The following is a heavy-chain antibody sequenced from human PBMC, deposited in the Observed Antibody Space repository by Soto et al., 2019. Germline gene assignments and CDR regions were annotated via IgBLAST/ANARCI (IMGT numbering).Heavy chain of an antibody. CDR2: ISSSSTI. CDR1: GFTFSSYS. D-gene: IGHD2-2*02. J-gene: IGHJ4*02. V-gene: IGHV3-48*01. Sequence: EVQLVESGGGLVPPGGSLRLSCAASGFTFSSYSMNWVRQAPGKGLEWVSYISSSSTIYYADSVKGRFTISRDNAKNSLYLQMNSLRAEDTAVYYCARDGAYRDFDYWGQGTLVTVSS. CDR3: ARDGAYRDFDY.